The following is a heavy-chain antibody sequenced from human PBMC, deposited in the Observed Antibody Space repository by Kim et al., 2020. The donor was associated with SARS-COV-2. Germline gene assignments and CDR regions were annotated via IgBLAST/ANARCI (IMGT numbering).Heavy chain of an antibody. CDR3: ARVVVVVPAYYYYYGMDV. CDR1: GFTFSSYA. V-gene: IGHV3-30-3*01. D-gene: IGHD2-2*01. CDR2: ISYDGSNK. Sequence: GGSLRLSCAASGFTFSSYAMHWVRQAPGKGLEWVAVISYDGSNKYYADSVKGRFTISRDNSKNTLYLQMNSLRAEDTAVYYCARVVVVVPAYYYYYGMDVWGQGTTVTVSS. J-gene: IGHJ6*02.